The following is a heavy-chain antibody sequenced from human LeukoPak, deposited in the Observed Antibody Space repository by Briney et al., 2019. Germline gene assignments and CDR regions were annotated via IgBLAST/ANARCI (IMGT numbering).Heavy chain of an antibody. D-gene: IGHD3-9*01. CDR2: ISAYNGNT. CDR3: ASDFRSYDILTGDPSELEP. CDR1: GYTFTRYG. V-gene: IGHV1-18*01. J-gene: IGHJ5*02. Sequence: ASVKVSCKASGYTFTRYGISWVRQAPGQGLEWMGWISAYNGNTNYAQKLQGRVTMTTDTSTSTAYMERRSLRSDDTAVYYCASDFRSYDILTGDPSELEPWGQGTLVTVSS.